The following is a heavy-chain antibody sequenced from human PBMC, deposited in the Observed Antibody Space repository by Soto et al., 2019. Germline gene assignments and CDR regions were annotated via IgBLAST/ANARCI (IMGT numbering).Heavy chain of an antibody. CDR3: VQTTGWPGFDF. CDR1: GFAVSSKY. V-gene: IGHV3-53*01. D-gene: IGHD6-19*01. Sequence: EVQLVESGGGLIQPGGYLRLSCAASGFAVSSKYMTWVRQAPGKGLEWVSVIYGGGNTYYADSVKGRFTISRDTSKNTLYLQMNSLRAEDTAVYYCVQTTGWPGFDFWGQGTLVTVSS. J-gene: IGHJ4*02. CDR2: IYGGGNT.